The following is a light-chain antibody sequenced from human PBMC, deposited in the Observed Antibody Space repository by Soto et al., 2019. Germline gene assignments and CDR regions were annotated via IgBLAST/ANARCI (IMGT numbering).Light chain of an antibody. CDR1: QSIGRW. J-gene: IGKJ1*01. CDR2: DAS. V-gene: IGKV1-5*01. Sequence: DIQMTQSPSSVSASVGDRVTITCRASQSIGRWLAWYQQKPGKAPKVLIYDASTLKSGVPSRFSGSGSGTDFTLTISSLQPDDFAIYYCQQYNSYWTFGQGTKVDTK. CDR3: QQYNSYWT.